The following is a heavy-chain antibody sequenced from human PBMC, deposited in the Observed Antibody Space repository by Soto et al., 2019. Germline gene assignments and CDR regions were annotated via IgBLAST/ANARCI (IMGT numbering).Heavy chain of an antibody. J-gene: IGHJ6*02. CDR1: GFDASVNY. CDR3: VRENYYYGMDV. CDR2: INSGGNT. V-gene: IGHV3-66*01. Sequence: EVQLVESGGTLVQPGGSLRLSCAASGFDASVNYMTWVRQAPVKGLEWVSAINSGGNTFYADSVKGRFTISRDKSKNTLYLQMNSLRVEATAMYYCVRENYYYGMDVWGQGTAVTVSS.